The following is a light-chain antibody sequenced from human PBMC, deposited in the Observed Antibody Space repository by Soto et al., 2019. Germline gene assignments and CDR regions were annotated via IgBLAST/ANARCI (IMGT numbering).Light chain of an antibody. CDR1: QSVSSSY. CDR2: DAS. Sequence: EIVLTQSPGTLSLSPGERATLSCRASQSVSSSYLAWYQQKPGQAPRLLIYDASNRATGIPARFSGRGSGTDFTLTISSLEPEDFAVYYCQQRSNWPLTIGPGTKVDIK. V-gene: IGKV3D-20*02. J-gene: IGKJ3*01. CDR3: QQRSNWPLT.